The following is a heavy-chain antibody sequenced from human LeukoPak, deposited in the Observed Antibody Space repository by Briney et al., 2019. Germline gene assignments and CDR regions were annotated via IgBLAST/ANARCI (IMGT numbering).Heavy chain of an antibody. CDR1: GFNFEIFD. V-gene: IGHV3-23*01. Sequence: GGSLRLCCVASGFNFEIFDMSWVRQAPGKGLEWVSAISRGGAGKYYGDSVKGRFIISRDNSRNTLYLQMNNLRVEDTAVYYCAKGGLVFGVVRTNYHYYMAVWGKGTKVTVSS. CDR3: AKGGLVFGVVRTNYHYYMAV. D-gene: IGHD3-3*01. J-gene: IGHJ6*03. CDR2: ISRGGAGK.